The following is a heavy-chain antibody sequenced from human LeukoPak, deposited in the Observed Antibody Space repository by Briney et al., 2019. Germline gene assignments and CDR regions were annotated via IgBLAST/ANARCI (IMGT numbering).Heavy chain of an antibody. CDR1: GYTFTTYY. CDR3: ARVAAATGDYEPLYYYGMDV. J-gene: IGHJ6*02. CDR2: ISAYNGNT. D-gene: IGHD4-17*01. V-gene: IGHV1-18*01. Sequence: ASVKVSCKASGYTFTTYYISWVRQAPGQGLEWMGWISAYNGNTNYAQKFQGRVTMTTDTSTSTAYMELRCLRSDDTAVCYCARVAAATGDYEPLYYYGMDVWGQGTTVTVSS.